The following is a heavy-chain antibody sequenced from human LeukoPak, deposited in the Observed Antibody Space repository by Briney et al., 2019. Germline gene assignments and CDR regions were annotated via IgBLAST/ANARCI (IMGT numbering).Heavy chain of an antibody. CDR2: ISAYNGNT. Sequence: ASVKVSCKASGYTLTSYGISWVRQAPGQGLEWMGWISAYNGNTNYAQKLQGRVTMTTDTSTSTAYMELRSLRSNDTAVYYCARDPEQWLVRSPYRDYYYYGMDVWGQGTTVTVSS. D-gene: IGHD6-19*01. CDR3: ARDPEQWLVRSPYRDYYYYGMDV. J-gene: IGHJ6*02. CDR1: GYTLTSYG. V-gene: IGHV1-18*01.